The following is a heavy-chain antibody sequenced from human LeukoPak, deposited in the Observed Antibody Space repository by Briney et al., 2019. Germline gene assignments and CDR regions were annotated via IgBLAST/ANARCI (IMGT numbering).Heavy chain of an antibody. V-gene: IGHV3-30*04. CDR2: ISYDGSNK. D-gene: IGHD2-15*01. CDR1: GFTLSSYA. CDR3: ARARYCSGGSCPNEYFQH. J-gene: IGHJ1*01. Sequence: GGSLRLSCAASGFTLSSYAMHWVRQAPGKGLEWVAVISYDGSNKYYADSVKGRFTISRDNSKNTLYLQMNSLRAEDTAVYYCARARYCSGGSCPNEYFQHWGQGTLVTVSS.